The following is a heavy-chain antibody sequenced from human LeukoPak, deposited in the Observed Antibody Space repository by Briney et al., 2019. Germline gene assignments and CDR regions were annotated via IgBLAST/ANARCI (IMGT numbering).Heavy chain of an antibody. V-gene: IGHV3-33*01. CDR2: IWYDGSNK. D-gene: IGHD1-1*01. CDR1: GFTFSSYG. CDR3: ARARGTYYFDN. J-gene: IGHJ4*02. Sequence: GRSLRLSCAASGFTFSSYGMHWVRQAPGKGLEWVAVIWYDGSNKYYADSVKGRSTISRDNSKNTLYLQMNSLRAEDTAVYYCARARGTYYFDNWGQGILVIVSS.